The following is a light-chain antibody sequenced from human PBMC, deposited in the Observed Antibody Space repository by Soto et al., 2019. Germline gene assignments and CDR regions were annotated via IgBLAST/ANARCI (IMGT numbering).Light chain of an antibody. CDR2: GAS. V-gene: IGKV3-15*01. J-gene: IGKJ2*01. CDR1: QSVSSN. Sequence: EIVMTQSPATLSVSPGERAALSCRASQSVSSNFAWYQQKPGQAPRLLIYGASTRATGIPARFSGSGSGTEFTLTISSLQSEDFAVYYCQQYNSWPHTFGQGTKLEI. CDR3: QQYNSWPHT.